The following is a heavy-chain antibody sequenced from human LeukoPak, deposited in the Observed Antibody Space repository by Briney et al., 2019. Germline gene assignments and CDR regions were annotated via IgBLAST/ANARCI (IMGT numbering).Heavy chain of an antibody. CDR1: GGTFSSYA. V-gene: IGHV1-69*04. D-gene: IGHD5-18*01. Sequence: ASVKVSCKASGGTFSSYAISWVRQAPGQGLEWMGRIIPILGIANYAQKFQGRVTITADKSTSTAYMELSSLRSEDTAVYYCAREEDTAMVVIDYYYGMDVWGQGTTVTVSS. CDR3: AREEDTAMVVIDYYYGMDV. CDR2: IIPILGIA. J-gene: IGHJ6*02.